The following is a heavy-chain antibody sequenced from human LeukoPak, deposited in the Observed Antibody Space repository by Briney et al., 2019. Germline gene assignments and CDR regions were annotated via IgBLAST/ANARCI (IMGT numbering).Heavy chain of an antibody. CDR1: GESFSGYH. V-gene: IGHV4-34*01. D-gene: IGHD6-13*01. CDR3: ARGSLAAVGSLDY. CDR2: INHSGTT. Sequence: SETLSLTCAVYGESFSGYHWTWIRRIPGRGLECVGEINHSGTTNHNPSVKSRVTISVDTSKNQFSLKLNSVTAADTAVYYCARGSLAAVGSLDYWGHGILVIVSS. J-gene: IGHJ4*01.